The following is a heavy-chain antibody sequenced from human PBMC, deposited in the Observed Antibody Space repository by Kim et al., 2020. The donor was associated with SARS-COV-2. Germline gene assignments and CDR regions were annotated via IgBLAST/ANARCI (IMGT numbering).Heavy chain of an antibody. CDR3: ASTTVTTPVVYFDY. CDR2: IYYSGST. Sequence: SETLSLTCTVSGGSISSSSYYWGWIRQPPGKGLEWIGSIYYSGSTYYNPSLKSRVTISVDTSKNQFSVKLSSVTAADTAVYYCASTTVTTPVVYFDYWGQGTLVTVSS. D-gene: IGHD4-17*01. V-gene: IGHV4-39*01. CDR1: GGSISSSSYY. J-gene: IGHJ4*02.